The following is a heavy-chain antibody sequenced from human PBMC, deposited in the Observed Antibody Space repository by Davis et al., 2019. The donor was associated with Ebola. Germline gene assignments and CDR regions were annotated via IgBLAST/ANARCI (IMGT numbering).Heavy chain of an antibody. D-gene: IGHD1-26*01. Sequence: PGGSLRLSCAASGFTFSSYWMSWVRQAPGKGLEWVANIKQDGSEKYYVDSVKGRFTISRDNAKNSLYLQMNSLRAEDTAVYYCARLKVGAKYGMDVWGQGTTVTVSS. CDR1: GFTFSSYW. CDR3: ARLKVGAKYGMDV. CDR2: IKQDGSEK. V-gene: IGHV3-7*01. J-gene: IGHJ6*02.